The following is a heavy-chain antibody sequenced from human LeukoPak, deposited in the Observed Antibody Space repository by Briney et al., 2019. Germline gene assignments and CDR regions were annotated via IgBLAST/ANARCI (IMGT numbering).Heavy chain of an antibody. D-gene: IGHD6-13*01. V-gene: IGHV1-2*02. CDR3: ARGSGIAAGGARGKDY. J-gene: IGHJ4*02. CDR2: INPDSGDT. Sequence: ASVRVSCKASGYTFTGYYLHWVRQAPGQGLEWMGWINPDSGDTNYAQKFQGRVTMTSDTSITTAYMELTRLIFDDTAVYYCARGSGIAAGGARGKDYWGQGDLVSVSS. CDR1: GYTFTGYY.